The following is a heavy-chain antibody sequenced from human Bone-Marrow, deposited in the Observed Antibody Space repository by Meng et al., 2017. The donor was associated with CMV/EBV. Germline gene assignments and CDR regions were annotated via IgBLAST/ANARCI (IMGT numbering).Heavy chain of an antibody. CDR1: DSFSSRT. CDR3: ARGFERAGDYSTSGFDP. V-gene: IGHV1-69*16. J-gene: IGHJ5*02. CDR2: ILPMLGSA. D-gene: IGHD4-11*01. Sequence: DSFSSRTVSWVRQAPGQGLEWMGGILPMLGSAIYAQKFQGRVTITTNDATSTVYLEMTNLKYGDTAVYFCARGFERAGDYSTSGFDPWGHGTLVTVSS.